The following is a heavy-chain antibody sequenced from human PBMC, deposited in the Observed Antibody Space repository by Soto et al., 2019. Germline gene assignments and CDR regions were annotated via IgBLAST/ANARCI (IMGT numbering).Heavy chain of an antibody. CDR3: ARHIAVAGTYGMDV. CDR2: IYPDESDT. Sequence: GESLKISCKGSGYSFTKYWIGWVRQMPGKGLEWMAIIYPDESDTRYSPSFQGQVTISADKSISTAYLQWSSLKASDTVMYYCARHIAVAGTYGMDVWGQGTTVTVS. J-gene: IGHJ6*02. CDR1: GYSFTKYW. V-gene: IGHV5-51*01. D-gene: IGHD6-19*01.